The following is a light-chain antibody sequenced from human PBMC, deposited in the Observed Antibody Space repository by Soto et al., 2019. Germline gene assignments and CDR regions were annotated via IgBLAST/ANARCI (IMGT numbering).Light chain of an antibody. CDR2: DAS. J-gene: IGKJ5*01. CDR1: QDISDV. V-gene: IGKV1-33*01. CDR3: QQFYDLPST. Sequence: DIQMTQSPSALSASVGDRVTLTCQASQDISDVLTWYQQQPGKAPKLLIYDASKLQTGVPSRFSGSGAGKDFTFTISSLQPDDSGTYYCQQFYDLPSTFGQGTRLDIK.